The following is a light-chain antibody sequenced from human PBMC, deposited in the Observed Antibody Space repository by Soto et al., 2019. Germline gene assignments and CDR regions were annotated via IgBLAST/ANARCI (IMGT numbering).Light chain of an antibody. CDR1: QSVSSN. CDR2: GAS. CDR3: QQYNNWPPIT. Sequence: EIVLTQSPATLSLSQGERATLSCRASQSVSSNLAWYQQKPGQAPRLLIYGASTRATGIPARFSGSGSGTEFTLTISSLQSEDFAVYYCQQYNNWPPITFGHGTRLEIK. J-gene: IGKJ5*01. V-gene: IGKV3-15*01.